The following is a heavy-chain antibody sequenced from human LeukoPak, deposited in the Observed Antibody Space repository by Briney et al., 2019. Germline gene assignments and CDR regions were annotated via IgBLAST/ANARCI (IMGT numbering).Heavy chain of an antibody. D-gene: IGHD5-12*01. CDR3: AKGYSPGDGYFDY. V-gene: IGHV3-9*01. CDR2: ISWNSGSI. J-gene: IGHJ4*02. CDR1: GFTFSSYA. Sequence: HPGGSLRLSCAASGFTFSSYAMSWVRQAPGKGLEWVSGISWNSGSIGYADSVKGRFTISRDNAKNSLYLQMNSLRAEDTALYYCAKGYSPGDGYFDYWGQGTLATVSS.